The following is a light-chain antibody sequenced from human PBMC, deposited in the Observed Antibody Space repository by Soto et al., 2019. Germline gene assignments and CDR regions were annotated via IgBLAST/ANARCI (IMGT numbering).Light chain of an antibody. V-gene: IGLV2-14*01. CDR2: EVS. CDR3: SSYTTRSNLYV. Sequence: QSVLTQPASVSGSPGQAIPISCAGTSSDIGSYNYVSWYQQHPGKAPKLIIYEVSNRPSGVSNRFSGSKSGNTASLTISGLQAEDEADYYCSSYTTRSNLYVFGTGTKLTVL. CDR1: SSDIGSYNY. J-gene: IGLJ1*01.